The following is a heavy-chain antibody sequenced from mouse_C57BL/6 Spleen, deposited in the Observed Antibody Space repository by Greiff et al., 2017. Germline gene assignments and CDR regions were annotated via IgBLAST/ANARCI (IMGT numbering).Heavy chain of an antibody. Sequence: VQLQQSGPELVKPGASVQISCKASGYSFTDYSMNWVKQSNGKSLEWIGVINPNYGTTSYNQKFKGKATLTVDQSSSTAYMQLNSLTSEDSAVYYCARCYGSTLCYFDYWGQGTTLTVSS. J-gene: IGHJ2*01. CDR2: INPNYGTT. D-gene: IGHD1-1*01. CDR1: GYSFTDYS. V-gene: IGHV1-39*01. CDR3: ARCYGSTLCYFDY.